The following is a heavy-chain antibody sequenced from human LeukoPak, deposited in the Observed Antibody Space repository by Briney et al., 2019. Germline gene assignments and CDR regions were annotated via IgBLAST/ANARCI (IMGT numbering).Heavy chain of an antibody. CDR3: ARVGRGIAAAFDY. CDR1: GGTFSSYA. Sequence: ASVKVSCKASGGTFSSYAISWVRQAPRQGLEWMGGIIPIFGTANYAQKFQGRVTITADKSTSTAYMELSSLRSEDTAVYYCARVGRGIAAAFDYWGQGTLVTVSS. CDR2: IIPIFGTA. D-gene: IGHD6-13*01. V-gene: IGHV1-69*06. J-gene: IGHJ4*02.